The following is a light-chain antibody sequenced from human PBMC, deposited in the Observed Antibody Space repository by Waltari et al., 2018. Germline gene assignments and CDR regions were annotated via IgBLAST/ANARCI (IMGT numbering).Light chain of an antibody. CDR3: QVWDSNTDHVV. J-gene: IGLJ2*01. V-gene: IGLV3-21*01. CDR1: NIGVKS. Sequence: SSVLTQPPSVSLAPGKTARITCGGNNIGVKSGTWYQQKPGQAPALVIYDDSDRPSGIPERFSGSNSGNTATLTISRVEAGDEADYYCQVWDSNTDHVVFGGGTKLTVL. CDR2: DDS.